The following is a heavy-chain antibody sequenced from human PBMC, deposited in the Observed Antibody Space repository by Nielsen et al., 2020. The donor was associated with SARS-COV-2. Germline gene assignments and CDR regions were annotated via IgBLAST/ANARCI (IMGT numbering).Heavy chain of an antibody. J-gene: IGHJ6*02. CDR2: INPNTGDT. D-gene: IGHD5-12*01. CDR1: GYTFTDYY. V-gene: IGHV1-2*06. Sequence: ASVKVSCKASGYTFTDYYIHWVRQAPGQRLEWMGRINPNTGDTDYAQKFHGRVTMTRDSSISTAYMELSRLRSDDTAVYYCARSRGYSGYAHYYGMDVWGQGTTVTVSS. CDR3: ARSRGYSGYAHYYGMDV.